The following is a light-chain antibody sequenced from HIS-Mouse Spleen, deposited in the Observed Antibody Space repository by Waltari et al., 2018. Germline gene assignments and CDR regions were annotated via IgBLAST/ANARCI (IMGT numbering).Light chain of an antibody. CDR2: EDS. J-gene: IGLJ2*01. Sequence: SYELTQPPSVSVSPGQTVRITCSGDALPKKYSYRYQQKSGQAPVRVIYEDSKLPSRIPERFSGSSSGTMATLTISGAQVEDEADYYCYSTDSSGNHRVFGGGTKLTVL. CDR3: YSTDSSGNHRV. V-gene: IGLV3-10*01. CDR1: ALPKKY.